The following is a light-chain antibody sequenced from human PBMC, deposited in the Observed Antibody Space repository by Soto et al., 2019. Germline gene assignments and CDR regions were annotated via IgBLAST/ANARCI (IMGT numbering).Light chain of an antibody. J-gene: IGKJ4*01. V-gene: IGKV1-33*01. CDR2: DAS. Sequence: IQMTQSPSSLSAYVGDRVTITCQASQDISNSISWYQQRPGKAPKLVIHDASTLETGVPSRLSGCGSGTEFTFTISTLQSEDIATYYCHQYHSLPLTFGGGTKVEIK. CDR3: HQYHSLPLT. CDR1: QDISNS.